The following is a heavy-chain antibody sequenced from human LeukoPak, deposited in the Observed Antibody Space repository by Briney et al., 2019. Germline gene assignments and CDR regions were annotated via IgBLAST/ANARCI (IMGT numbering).Heavy chain of an antibody. CDR2: IYTSGST. Sequence: SETLSLTCTVSGGSISSYYWSWIRQPAGKGLEWIGRIYTSGSTNYNPSPKSRVTISVDTSKNQFSLKLSSVTAADTAVYYCARSYYDFWSGRNDDYWGQGTLVTVSS. D-gene: IGHD3-3*01. V-gene: IGHV4-4*07. CDR1: GGSISSYY. J-gene: IGHJ4*02. CDR3: ARSYYDFWSGRNDDY.